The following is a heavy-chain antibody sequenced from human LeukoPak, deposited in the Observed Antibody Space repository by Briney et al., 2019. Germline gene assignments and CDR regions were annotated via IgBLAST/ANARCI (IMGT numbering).Heavy chain of an antibody. CDR3: ARADDILTGYPDY. J-gene: IGHJ4*02. CDR2: ISSRNSYI. V-gene: IGHV3-21*01. Sequence: GGSLTLSCAASGFTFSSYSMNWVRQAPGKGLDWVSSISSRNSYIYYADSVKGGFTNSRENAKNSLSLQMNSLRAEDTAVYYCARADDILTGYPDYWGQGTLVTVSS. D-gene: IGHD3-9*01. CDR1: GFTFSSYS.